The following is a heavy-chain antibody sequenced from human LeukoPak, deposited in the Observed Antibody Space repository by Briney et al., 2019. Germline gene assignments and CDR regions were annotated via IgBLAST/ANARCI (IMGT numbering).Heavy chain of an antibody. V-gene: IGHV3-43*01. CDR2: ISWDGGST. CDR3: AKDILHSSSRAEYFQH. CDR1: GFTFDDYT. D-gene: IGHD6-13*01. Sequence: GGSLRLSCAASGFTFDDYTMHWVRQAPGKGLEWVSLISWDGGSTYYADSVKGRFTISRDNSKNSLYLQMNSLRTEDTALYYCAKDILHSSSRAEYFQHWGQGTLVTVSS. J-gene: IGHJ1*01.